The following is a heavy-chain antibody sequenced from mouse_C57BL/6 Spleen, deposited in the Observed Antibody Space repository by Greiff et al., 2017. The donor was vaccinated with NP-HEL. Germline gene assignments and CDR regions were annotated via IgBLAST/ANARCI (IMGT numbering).Heavy chain of an antibody. CDR2: IDPENGDT. D-gene: IGHD1-1*01. CDR1: GFNIKDDY. CDR3: TPITTVEGFDY. J-gene: IGHJ2*01. Sequence: EVQLQQSGAELVRPGASVKLSCTASGFNIKDDYMHWVKQRPEQGLEWIGWIDPENGDTEYASKFQGKATITADTSSNTAYLQLSSLTSEDTAVYYCTPITTVEGFDYWGQGTTLTVSS. V-gene: IGHV14-4*01.